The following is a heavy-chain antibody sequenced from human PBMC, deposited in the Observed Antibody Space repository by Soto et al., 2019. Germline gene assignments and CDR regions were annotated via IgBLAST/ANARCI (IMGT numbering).Heavy chain of an antibody. CDR2: ISGSGGST. D-gene: IGHD5-12*01. Sequence: QAGGSLRLSCAASRFTFSSYAMSWVRQAPGKGLEWVSTISGSGGSTYYADSVKGRFTISRDNSKNTIYLQMNSLRAEDTAIYYCAKDPDIVATITVWGQGTLVTVSS. CDR3: AKDPDIVATITV. CDR1: RFTFSSYA. J-gene: IGHJ4*02. V-gene: IGHV3-23*01.